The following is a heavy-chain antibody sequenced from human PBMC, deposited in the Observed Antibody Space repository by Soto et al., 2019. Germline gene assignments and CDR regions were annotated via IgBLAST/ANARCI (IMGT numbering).Heavy chain of an antibody. CDR3: ANAYCSSTSCRAGYLQH. J-gene: IGHJ1*01. V-gene: IGHV3-23*01. D-gene: IGHD2-2*01. Sequence: EVQLLESGGGLVQPGGSLRLSCAASGFTFSSYSMSWVRQAPGKGLEWVSAISGSGGTSYYADSVKGRFTISRDNSKNTVYLQMNSLRAEDTAVYFCANAYCSSTSCRAGYLQHWGQGTLVTVSS. CDR1: GFTFSSYS. CDR2: ISGSGGTS.